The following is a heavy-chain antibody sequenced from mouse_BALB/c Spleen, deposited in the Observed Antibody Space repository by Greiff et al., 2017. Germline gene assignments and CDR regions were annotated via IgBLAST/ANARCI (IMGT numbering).Heavy chain of an antibody. D-gene: IGHD2-14*01. Sequence: EVQLVESGGGLVKPGGSLKLSCAASGFAFSSYDMSWVRQTPEKRLEWVAYISSGGGSTYYPDTVKGRFTISRDNAKNTLYLQMSSLKSEDTAMYYCARRGVRRYFDVWGAGTTVTVSS. CDR3: ARRGVRRYFDV. V-gene: IGHV5-12-1*01. CDR1: GFAFSSYD. J-gene: IGHJ1*01. CDR2: ISSGGGST.